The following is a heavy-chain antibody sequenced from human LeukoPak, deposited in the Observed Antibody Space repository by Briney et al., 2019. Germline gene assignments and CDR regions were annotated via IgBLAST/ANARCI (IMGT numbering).Heavy chain of an antibody. CDR2: IYYSGST. CDR1: GGSISRYY. CDR3: ARELSDGGHTIFGVVNYSIMDG. Sequence: SETLSLTCTVSGGSISRYYWSWIRQPPGKGLEWIGYIYYSGSTNYNPSLQSRVTISVDTSKNQFSLKLSSVTAADTAVYYCARELSDGGHTIFGVVNYSIMDGWGQGTTVTVSS. V-gene: IGHV4-59*01. J-gene: IGHJ6*02. D-gene: IGHD3-3*01.